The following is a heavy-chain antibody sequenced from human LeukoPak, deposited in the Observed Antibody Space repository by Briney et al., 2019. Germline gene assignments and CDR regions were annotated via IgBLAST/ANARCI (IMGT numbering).Heavy chain of an antibody. V-gene: IGHV3-23*01. CDR2: ISGSGGST. Sequence: PGGSLRLSCAASGFTFSSYAMSWVRQAPGKGLEWVSAISGSGGSTYYADSVKGRFTISRDNSKNTLYLQMNRLRAADTAVYYCAKDLYGYASNWFDPWGQGTLVTVSS. J-gene: IGHJ5*02. CDR3: AKDLYGYASNWFDP. D-gene: IGHD5-12*01. CDR1: GFTFSSYA.